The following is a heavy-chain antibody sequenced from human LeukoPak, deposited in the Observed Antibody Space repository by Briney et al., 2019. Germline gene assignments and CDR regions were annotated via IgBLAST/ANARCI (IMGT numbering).Heavy chain of an antibody. J-gene: IGHJ4*02. Sequence: GASVKVSCKASGGTFSSYAISWVRQAPGQGLEWMGGIIPIFGTANYAQKFQGRVTITADKSTSTAYMELSSLRSEDTAVYYCARDKDEYGDYASHFDYWGQGTLVTVSS. V-gene: IGHV1-69*06. D-gene: IGHD4-17*01. CDR2: IIPIFGTA. CDR3: ARDKDEYGDYASHFDY. CDR1: GGTFSSYA.